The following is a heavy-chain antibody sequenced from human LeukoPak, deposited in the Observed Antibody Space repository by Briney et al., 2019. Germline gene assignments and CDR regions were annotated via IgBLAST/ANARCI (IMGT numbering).Heavy chain of an antibody. CDR3: AKAGTYCSGGSCYWIDY. CDR1: GFTFSSYA. J-gene: IGHJ4*02. D-gene: IGHD2-15*01. V-gene: IGHV3-23*01. Sequence: GGSLRLSCAASGFTFSSYAMSWVCQAPGKGPEWVSAISGSGGSTYYADSVKGRFTISRDNSKNTLYLQMNSLRAEDTAVYYCAKAGTYCSGGSCYWIDYWGQGTLVTVSS. CDR2: ISGSGGST.